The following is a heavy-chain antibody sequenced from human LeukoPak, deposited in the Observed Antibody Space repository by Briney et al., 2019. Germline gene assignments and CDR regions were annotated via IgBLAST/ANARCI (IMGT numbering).Heavy chain of an antibody. V-gene: IGHV4-59*01. CDR2: IYYSGST. CDR1: GDSISSYY. CDR3: ARGRAWYMDY. J-gene: IGHJ4*02. D-gene: IGHD6-19*01. Sequence: SETLSLTCTVSGDSISSYYWSWIRQPPGKGLEWIGYIYYSGSTNYNPSLKSRVTISVDTSKNQFSLKLSSATAADTAVYYCARGRAWYMDYWGQGTLVTVSS.